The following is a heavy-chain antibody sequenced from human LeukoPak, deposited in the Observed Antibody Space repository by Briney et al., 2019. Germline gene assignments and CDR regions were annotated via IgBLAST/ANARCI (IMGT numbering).Heavy chain of an antibody. V-gene: IGHV1-8*01. J-gene: IGHJ4*02. CDR2: MNPNSGNT. CDR3: ARGADFDSSSIPFDY. CDR1: GYTFTSYD. Sequence: ASVKVSCKASGYTFTSYDINWVLQATGQGLEWMGWMNPNSGNTGYAQKFQGRVTMTRNTSISTAYMELSSLRSEDTAVYSCARGADFDSSSIPFDYWGQGTLVTVSS. D-gene: IGHD3-22*01.